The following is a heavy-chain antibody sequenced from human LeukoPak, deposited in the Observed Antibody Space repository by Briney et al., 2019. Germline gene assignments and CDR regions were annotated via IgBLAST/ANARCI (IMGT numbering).Heavy chain of an antibody. Sequence: GGSLRLSCAASGFTFSSYAMSWVRQAPGKGLEWVSAISGSGGSTYYADSVKGRFTISRDNSKNTLYLQMNSLRAEDTAVYFCAKGTPPHYYGSGSFYTAFDYWGQGTLVTVSS. CDR2: ISGSGGST. CDR3: AKGTPPHYYGSGSFYTAFDY. D-gene: IGHD3-10*01. CDR1: GFTFSSYA. J-gene: IGHJ4*02. V-gene: IGHV3-23*01.